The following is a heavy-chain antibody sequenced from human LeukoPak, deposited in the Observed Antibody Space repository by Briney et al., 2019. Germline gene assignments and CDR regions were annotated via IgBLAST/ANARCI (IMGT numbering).Heavy chain of an antibody. Sequence: GESLKISCKDSGYSFTSYWIAWVRQMPGKGLEWMGIIYSDGSDVRYSPSFQGQVTMSAYKSITTAYLQWRSLKASDTAIYYCARLGPGASWFDPWGQGTLVTVSS. CDR3: ARLGPGASWFDP. D-gene: IGHD2-2*01. CDR2: IYSDGSDV. J-gene: IGHJ5*02. V-gene: IGHV5-51*01. CDR1: GYSFTSYW.